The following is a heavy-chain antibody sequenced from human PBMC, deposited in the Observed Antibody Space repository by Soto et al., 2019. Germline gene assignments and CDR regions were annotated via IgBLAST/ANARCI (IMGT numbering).Heavy chain of an antibody. CDR2: IIPIFGTA. V-gene: IGHV1-69*13. J-gene: IGHJ6*02. CDR1: GGTFSSYA. CDR3: ATRTYYDFWSGYYYYGMDV. Sequence: SVKVSCKASGGTFSSYAISWVRQAPGQGLEWMGGIIPIFGTANYAQKFQGRVTITADESTGTAYMELSSLRSDDTAVYYCATRTYYDFWSGYYYYGMDVWGQGTTVTV. D-gene: IGHD3-3*01.